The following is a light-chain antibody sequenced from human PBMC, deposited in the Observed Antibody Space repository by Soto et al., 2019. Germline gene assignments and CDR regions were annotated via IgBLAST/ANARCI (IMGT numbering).Light chain of an antibody. V-gene: IGKV3-20*01. J-gene: IGKJ1*01. Sequence: EIVLTQSPGTLSSSPGERATLSCRARQSVSSSYLAWYQQKPGQAPRLLIYAASSRATGIPDRFSGSGSGTDFALTISRLEPEDFSVYYCQQYGSSSWTFGQGTRVEI. CDR3: QQYGSSSWT. CDR1: QSVSSSY. CDR2: AAS.